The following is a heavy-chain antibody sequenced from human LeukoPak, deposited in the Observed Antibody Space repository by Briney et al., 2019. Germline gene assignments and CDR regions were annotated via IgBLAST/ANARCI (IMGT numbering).Heavy chain of an antibody. CDR3: ARAWYQLAARGALDY. CDR1: GFTFSSYE. Sequence: GGSLRLSCAASGFTFSSYEMNWVRQAPGKGLEWVSYISSSGSAIYYADSVKGRFTISRDNAKNSLYLQMNSLRAEDTAVYYCARAWYQLAARGALDYWGQGTLVTVSS. V-gene: IGHV3-48*03. D-gene: IGHD2-15*01. CDR2: ISSSGSAI. J-gene: IGHJ4*02.